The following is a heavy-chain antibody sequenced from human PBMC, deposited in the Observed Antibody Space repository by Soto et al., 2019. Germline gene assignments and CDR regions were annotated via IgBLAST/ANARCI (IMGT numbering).Heavy chain of an antibody. Sequence: LVESLKISCKGSGYSFSSYWIGWVRQKPGKGLEWMGIIYPGDSDTRYSPSFQGQVTISADKSISTAYLQWSSLKASDTAMYYSARQAPDDYGVLDAFDIWGQGTMVTIS. D-gene: IGHD4-17*01. V-gene: IGHV5-51*01. CDR3: ARQAPDDYGVLDAFDI. CDR2: IYPGDSDT. CDR1: GYSFSSYW. J-gene: IGHJ3*02.